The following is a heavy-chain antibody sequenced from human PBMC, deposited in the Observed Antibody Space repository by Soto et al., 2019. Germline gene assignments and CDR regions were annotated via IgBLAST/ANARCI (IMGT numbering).Heavy chain of an antibody. D-gene: IGHD2-2*01. CDR1: GFTFSSYG. J-gene: IGHJ4*02. V-gene: IGHV3-33*01. Sequence: QVQLVESGGGVVQPGRSLRLSCAASGFTFSSYGMHWVRQAPGKGLGWVAVIWYDGSNKYYADSVKGRFTISRDNSKNSLYLQMNSLRAEHTAVYYCARDYLVVPHRVIDYWGQGTLVTVSS. CDR3: ARDYLVVPHRVIDY. CDR2: IWYDGSNK.